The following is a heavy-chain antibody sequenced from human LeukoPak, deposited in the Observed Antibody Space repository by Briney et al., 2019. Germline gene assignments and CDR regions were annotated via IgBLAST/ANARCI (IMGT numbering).Heavy chain of an antibody. D-gene: IGHD3-22*01. CDR2: IRYDGSNK. CDR1: GFIFSTYG. CDR3: AKVGGDYDSSGYVDY. V-gene: IGHV3-30*02. Sequence: GGSLRLSCAASGFIFSTYGMHWVRQALGKGLEWVAFIRYDGSNKYYADSVKGRFTISRYNSKNTLYLQMNSRRAEDTAVYYWAKVGGDYDSSGYVDYWGQGTLVTVSS. J-gene: IGHJ4*02.